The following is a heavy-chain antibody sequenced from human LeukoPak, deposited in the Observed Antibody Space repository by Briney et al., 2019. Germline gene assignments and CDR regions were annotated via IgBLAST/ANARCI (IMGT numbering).Heavy chain of an antibody. J-gene: IGHJ4*02. D-gene: IGHD3-3*01. CDR3: ARDAGVVIMNYYFDY. CDR2: ISYDGSNK. V-gene: IGHV3-30*04. Sequence: PGGSLRLSCAASGFTLSSYAMHWVRHAPGKRLEWVAVISYDGSNKYYADSVKGRFTISRDNSKNTLYLQMNSLRAEDTAVYYCARDAGVVIMNYYFDYWGQGTLVTVSS. CDR1: GFTLSSYA.